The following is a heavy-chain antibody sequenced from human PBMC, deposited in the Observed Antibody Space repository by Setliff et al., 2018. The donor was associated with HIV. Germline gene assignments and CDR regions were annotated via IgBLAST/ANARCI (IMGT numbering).Heavy chain of an antibody. D-gene: IGHD2-15*01. V-gene: IGHV4-38-2*01. CDR3: ARVGGRGYSNFLDS. Sequence: PSETLSLTCAVSGYSISSDYYWGWIRQPPGKGLEWIGSIYHSGSTYYNPSLKSRVTISVDTSKNQFSLNLTSVTAADTAIYFCARVGGRGYSNFLDSWGQGALVTVSS. CDR1: GYSISSDYY. J-gene: IGHJ4*02. CDR2: IYHSGST.